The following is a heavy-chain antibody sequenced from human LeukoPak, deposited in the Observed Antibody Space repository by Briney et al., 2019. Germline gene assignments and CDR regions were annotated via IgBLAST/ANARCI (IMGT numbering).Heavy chain of an antibody. Sequence: PSETLSLTCTVSGGSISSYYWSWLRQPPGKGLEWIGYINYSGSTNYNPSLKSRVTISVDTSKNQFSLKLSSVTAADTAVYYCARDTYPSYGSGSYWGQGTLVTVSS. V-gene: IGHV4-59*12. CDR1: GGSISSYY. CDR2: INYSGST. J-gene: IGHJ4*02. D-gene: IGHD3-10*01. CDR3: ARDTYPSYGSGSY.